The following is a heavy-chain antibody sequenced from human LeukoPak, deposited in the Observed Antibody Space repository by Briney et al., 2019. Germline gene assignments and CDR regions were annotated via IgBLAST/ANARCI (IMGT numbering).Heavy chain of an antibody. J-gene: IGHJ4*02. Sequence: GGSLRLSCAASVFTFSSYAMHWVRQAPGKGLEWVAVISYDGSNKYYADSVKGRFTISRDNSKNTLYLQMNSLRAEDTAVYYCARDLYDSSGYYSHWGQGTLVTVSS. CDR2: ISYDGSNK. D-gene: IGHD3-22*01. CDR1: VFTFSSYA. CDR3: ARDLYDSSGYYSH. V-gene: IGHV3-30*01.